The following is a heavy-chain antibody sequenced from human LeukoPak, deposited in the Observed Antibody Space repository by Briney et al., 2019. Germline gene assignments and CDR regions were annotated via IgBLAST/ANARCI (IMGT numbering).Heavy chain of an antibody. D-gene: IGHD6-25*01. CDR2: INPNSGGT. Sequence: ASVKVSCKASGYTFTGYYMHWVRQAPGQGLEWMGWINPNSGGTNYAQKFQGRVTMTRDTSISTAYMELSRLRSDDTAVYYCARGSYSSDYYYYYMDVWGKGTTVTVSS. CDR3: ARGSYSSDYYYYYMDV. V-gene: IGHV1-2*02. CDR1: GYTFTGYY. J-gene: IGHJ6*03.